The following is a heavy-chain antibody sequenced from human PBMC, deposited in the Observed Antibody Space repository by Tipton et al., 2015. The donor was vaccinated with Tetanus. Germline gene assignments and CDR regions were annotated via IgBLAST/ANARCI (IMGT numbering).Heavy chain of an antibody. CDR1: GGSMSAGGHY. V-gene: IGHV4-39*02. J-gene: IGHJ4*02. D-gene: IGHD3-10*01. CDR3: ARLREIVPRSGWAFDF. CDR2: ISYSGRT. Sequence: TLSLTCIVSGGSMSAGGHYGAWVRQSPGKGLEWIGSISYSGRTYYSPSLKGRLNMSVDSSKKDFSVRLRSVTAADTAVYYCARLREIVPRSGWAFDFWGQGILVTVSS.